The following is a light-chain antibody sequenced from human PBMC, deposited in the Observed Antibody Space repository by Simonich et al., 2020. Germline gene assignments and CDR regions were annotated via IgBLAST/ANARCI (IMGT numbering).Light chain of an antibody. Sequence: DIVMTQSPDSLAVSLGERAPINRKSSPGVLNSSKNKNYFAWYHQKPGQPPKLLIYWASTREAGVPDRFRGSGSGTDFTLTIRSLQAEDVAVYYCQQYYSTPYTFGQGTKLEIK. V-gene: IGKV4-1*01. J-gene: IGKJ2*01. CDR2: WAS. CDR1: PGVLNSSKNKNY. CDR3: QQYYSTPYT.